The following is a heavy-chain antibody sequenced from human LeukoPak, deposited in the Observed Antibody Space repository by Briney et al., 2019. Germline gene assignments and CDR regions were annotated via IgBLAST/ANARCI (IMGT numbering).Heavy chain of an antibody. J-gene: IGHJ3*02. CDR1: GYSFTSYW. CDR3: ARRGSSGWQGNDAFDI. D-gene: IGHD6-19*01. V-gene: IGHV5-51*01. Sequence: GESLKISCRGSGYSFTSYWIGWVRQMPGKGLEWMGIIYPGDSDTRYSPSFQGQVTISADKSISTAYLQWSSLKASDTAMYYCARRGSSGWQGNDAFDIWGQGTMVTVSS. CDR2: IYPGDSDT.